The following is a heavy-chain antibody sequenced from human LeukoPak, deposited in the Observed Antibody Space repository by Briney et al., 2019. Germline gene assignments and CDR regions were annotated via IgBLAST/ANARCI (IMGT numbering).Heavy chain of an antibody. CDR2: INPNSGGT. Sequence: GASVKVSCKASGYTFTGYYMHWVRQAPGQGLEWMGWINPNSGGTNYAQKFQGRVTMTRDTSISTAYMELSRLRSDDTAVYYCARTWFGERGWFDPWAQGTLVTVSS. CDR1: GYTFTGYY. V-gene: IGHV1-2*02. D-gene: IGHD3-10*01. CDR3: ARTWFGERGWFDP. J-gene: IGHJ5*02.